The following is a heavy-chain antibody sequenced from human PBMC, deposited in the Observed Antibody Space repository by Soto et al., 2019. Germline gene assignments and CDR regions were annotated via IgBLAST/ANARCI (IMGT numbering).Heavy chain of an antibody. CDR2: ISSDGTTK. J-gene: IGHJ4*02. D-gene: IGHD5-18*01. CDR3: VKDGGGVRYNYNIRGDS. Sequence: QVHLVESGGGVVHPGRSLRLSCVASGIDLENYGIHWVRQAPGEGLEWVAVISSDGTTKSYIDSVRGRFTIPRDNSRRTVFLQMNSLRREDTAMYYCVKDGGGVRYNYNIRGDSWGQGTQVTVSS. V-gene: IGHV3-30*18. CDR1: GIDLENYG.